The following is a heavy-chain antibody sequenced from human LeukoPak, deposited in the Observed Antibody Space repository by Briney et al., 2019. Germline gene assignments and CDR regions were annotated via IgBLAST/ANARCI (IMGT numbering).Heavy chain of an antibody. CDR3: ARIMPQYSSGWRPHGAFDI. V-gene: IGHV4-34*01. CDR2: INHSGST. Sequence: SETLSLTCAVYGGSFSGYYWSWIRQPPGKGLEWIGEINHSGSTNYNPSLKSRVTISVDTSKNQFSLKPSSVTAADTAVYYCARIMPQYSSGWRPHGAFDIWGQGTMVTVSS. D-gene: IGHD6-19*01. CDR1: GGSFSGYY. J-gene: IGHJ3*02.